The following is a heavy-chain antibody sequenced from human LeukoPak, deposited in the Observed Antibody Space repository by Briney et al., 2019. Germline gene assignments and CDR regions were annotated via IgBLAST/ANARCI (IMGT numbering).Heavy chain of an antibody. V-gene: IGHV4-38-2*02. CDR1: GYSISSGYY. CDR2: IYHSGST. Sequence: NPSETLSLTCTVSGYSISSGYYWGWIRQPPGKGLEWMGTIYHSGSTYYNPSLKGRVTISVDTSKNQFSLKLSSVTAADTAVYYCARTYYYDSSGYLPYNWFDPWGQGTLVTVSS. D-gene: IGHD3-22*01. J-gene: IGHJ5*02. CDR3: ARTYYYDSSGYLPYNWFDP.